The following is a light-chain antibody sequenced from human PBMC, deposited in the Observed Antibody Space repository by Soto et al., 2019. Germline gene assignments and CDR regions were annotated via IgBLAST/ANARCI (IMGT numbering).Light chain of an antibody. CDR2: SSS. J-gene: IGKJ2*01. V-gene: IGKV1-5*03. CDR3: QQYQCFPFT. Sequence: DIQMTQSPSTLSASVGDRVIITCRASQHINTWLAWYQQKPGRAPKLLIYSSSSLESGVPSRFSGSGSMSEFNLTISSLQYDVFATYDSQQYQCFPFTFGQGTK. CDR1: QHINTW.